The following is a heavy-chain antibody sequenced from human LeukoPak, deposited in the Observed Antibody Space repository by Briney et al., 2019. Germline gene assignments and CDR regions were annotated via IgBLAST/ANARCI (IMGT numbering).Heavy chain of an antibody. CDR3: GRGEYRRSSGFDY. D-gene: IGHD6-6*01. CDR1: WLSFKIFG. V-gene: IGHV3-33*01. J-gene: IGHJ4*02. CDR2: IWYDGSNK. Sequence: GGSLSLSRAPSWLSFKIFGMHDARQAPGKGLEGVAVIWYDGSNKYYADSVKGRFTISRDNSKNMLDLQMYSLRAEDTAVYCCGRGEYRRSSGFDYWGQGTLVTVSS.